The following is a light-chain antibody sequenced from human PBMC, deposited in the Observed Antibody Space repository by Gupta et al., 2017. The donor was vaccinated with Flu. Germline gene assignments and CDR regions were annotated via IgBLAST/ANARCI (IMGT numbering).Light chain of an antibody. J-gene: IGLJ3*02. CDR2: EVS. V-gene: IGLV2-23*02. CDR1: NSDVGKYNL. CDR3: CSYADDNIVV. Sequence: TNSDVGKYNLVSWYQQHAGKAPKLIIYEVSKWPSNIPSRVSGSKSGVTASLTISGLQAEDEADYYCCSYADDNIVVFGGGTSLTVL.